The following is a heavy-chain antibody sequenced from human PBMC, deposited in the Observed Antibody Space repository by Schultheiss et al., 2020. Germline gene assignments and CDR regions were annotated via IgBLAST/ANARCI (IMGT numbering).Heavy chain of an antibody. V-gene: IGHV4-30-4*01. J-gene: IGHJ5*02. D-gene: IGHD3-22*01. Sequence: SATLSLTCTVSGGSISSGDYYWSWIRQPPGKGLEWIGYIYYSGSTYYNPSLKSRVTISVDRSKNQFSLKLSSVTAADTAVYYCARGSITTGWFDPWGQGTLVTGSS. CDR2: IYYSGST. CDR1: GGSISSGDYY. CDR3: ARGSITTGWFDP.